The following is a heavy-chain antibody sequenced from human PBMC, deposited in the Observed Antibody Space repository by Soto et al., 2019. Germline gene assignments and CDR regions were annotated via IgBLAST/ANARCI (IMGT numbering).Heavy chain of an antibody. CDR1: SGSISSSNW. CDR3: ARVSYYDFWSGYYPNFDY. D-gene: IGHD3-3*01. Sequence: TSETLSLTCAGSSGSISSSNWWSWVRQPPGKGLEWIGEIYHSGSTNYNPSLKSRVTISVDKSKNQFSLKLSSVTAADTAVYYCARVSYYDFWSGYYPNFDYWGQGTLVTVSS. CDR2: IYHSGST. J-gene: IGHJ4*02. V-gene: IGHV4-4*02.